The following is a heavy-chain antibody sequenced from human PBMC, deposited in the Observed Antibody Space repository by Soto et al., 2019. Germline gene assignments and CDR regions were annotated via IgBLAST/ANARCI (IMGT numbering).Heavy chain of an antibody. CDR3: ARGPSGWFGYDY. CDR1: GFTFSTSW. V-gene: IGHV3-74*01. CDR2: INRDASTT. J-gene: IGHJ4*02. D-gene: IGHD6-19*01. Sequence: HPGGSLRLSCAASGFTFSTSWMHWVRQAAGKGLVWVSRINRDASTTNYADSVKGRFTISRDNAKNTLYLQMDSLTAEDTAVYYCARGPSGWFGYDYWGQGTLVTVSS.